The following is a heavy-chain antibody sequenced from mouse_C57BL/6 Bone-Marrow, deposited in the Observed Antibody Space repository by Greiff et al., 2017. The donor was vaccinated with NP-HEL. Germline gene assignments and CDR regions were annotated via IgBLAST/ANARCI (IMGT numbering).Heavy chain of an antibody. CDR3: VRQITTVDFAY. CDR2: IRSKSNNYAT. V-gene: IGHV10-1*01. CDR1: GFSFNTYA. D-gene: IGHD1-1*01. J-gene: IGHJ3*01. Sequence: EVQLVESGGGLVQPKGSLKLSCAASGFSFNTYAMNWVRQAPGKGLEWVARIRSKSNNYATYYADSVKDRFTISRYDSESMLYLQNNNLKDEDTTMYYGVRQITTVDFAYWGQGTLVTVSA.